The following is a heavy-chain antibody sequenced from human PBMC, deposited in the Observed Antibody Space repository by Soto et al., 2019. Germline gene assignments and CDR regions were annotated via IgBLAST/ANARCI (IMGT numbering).Heavy chain of an antibody. CDR2: INLNSGGT. CDR3: GRSGRLDYFDY. D-gene: IGHD3-3*01. V-gene: IGHV1-2*02. Sequence: ASVKVSCKASGYTFTGHYMHWVRQAPGQGLEWMGWINLNSGGTNYAQKFQGRVTMTRDTSITTAYMEVNRLTSDDTAVYYCGRSGRLDYFDYWGQGTLVTVSS. J-gene: IGHJ4*02. CDR1: GYTFTGHY.